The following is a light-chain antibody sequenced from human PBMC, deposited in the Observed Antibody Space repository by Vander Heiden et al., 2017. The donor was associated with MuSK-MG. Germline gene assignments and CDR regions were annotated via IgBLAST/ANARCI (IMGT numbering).Light chain of an antibody. J-gene: IGKJ1*01. V-gene: IGKV1-39*01. CDR1: QTISKY. CDR3: RQKDSPQWA. Sequence: DIQMTQSPSSLSASVGDRVTITCRASQTISKYLHWCQQKPGKAPHLLIYAASTLQSGVPSRFSGDGSGTEFTLAITRLQPEDFGTYFCRQKDSPQWAFGQGTLIDIK. CDR2: AAS.